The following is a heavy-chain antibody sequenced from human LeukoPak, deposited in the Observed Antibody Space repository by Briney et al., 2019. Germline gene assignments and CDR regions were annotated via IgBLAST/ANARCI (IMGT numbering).Heavy chain of an antibody. CDR1: GGSISSYY. J-gene: IGHJ4*02. V-gene: IGHV4-59*01. CDR2: IYFSGST. D-gene: IGHD5-24*01. CDR3: ARYPFDGYNYYFDY. Sequence: SETLSLTCTVSGGSISSYYWSWIRQPPGKGLEWIGYIYFSGSTKYNPSLKSRVTISVDTSKNQFSLRLSSVTAADTAVYYCARYPFDGYNYYFDYWGQGTLVTVSS.